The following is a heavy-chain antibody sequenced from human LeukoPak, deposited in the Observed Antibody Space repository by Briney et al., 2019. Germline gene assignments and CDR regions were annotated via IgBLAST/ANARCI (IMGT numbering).Heavy chain of an antibody. CDR1: GYTFTGYY. CDR2: INPNSGGT. V-gene: IGHV1-2*06. J-gene: IGHJ4*02. Sequence: ASVKVSCKASGYTFTGYYMHWVRQAPGQGLEWMGRINPNSGGTNYAQKFQGRVTMTRDTSTSTVYMELSSLRSEDTAVYYCARVGPATAGRAFDYWGQGTLVTVSS. D-gene: IGHD6-13*01. CDR3: ARVGPATAGRAFDY.